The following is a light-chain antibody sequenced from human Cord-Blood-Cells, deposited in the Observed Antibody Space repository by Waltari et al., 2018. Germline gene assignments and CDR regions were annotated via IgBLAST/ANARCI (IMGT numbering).Light chain of an antibody. CDR3: QSYDSSLSVV. Sequence: QSVLTQPPSVSGAPGQRVPISCTGSSSHIGAGYDLHWYQQLPGTAPKRLIYGNSNRPSGVPDRFSGSKSGTSASLAITGLQAEDEADYYCQSYDSSLSVVFGGGTKLTVL. V-gene: IGLV1-40*01. J-gene: IGLJ2*01. CDR2: GNS. CDR1: SSHIGAGYD.